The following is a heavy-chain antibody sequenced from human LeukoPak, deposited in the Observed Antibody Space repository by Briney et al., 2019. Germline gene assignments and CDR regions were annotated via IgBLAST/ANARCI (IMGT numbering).Heavy chain of an antibody. Sequence: ASVKVSCKVPGYTLTELSMHWVRQAPGKGLEWMGGFDPEDGETIYAQKFQGRVTMTEDTSTDTAYMELSSLRSEDTAVYYCATDSSITGTTGYEKGVPYYYYGMDVWGQGTTVTVSS. CDR1: GYTLTELS. D-gene: IGHD1-7*01. J-gene: IGHJ6*02. CDR2: FDPEDGET. CDR3: ATDSSITGTTGYEKGVPYYYYGMDV. V-gene: IGHV1-24*01.